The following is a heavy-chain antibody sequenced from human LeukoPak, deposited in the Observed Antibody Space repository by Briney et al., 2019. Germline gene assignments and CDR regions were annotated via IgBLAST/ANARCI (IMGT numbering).Heavy chain of an antibody. CDR1: GFTFNSYA. J-gene: IGHJ4*02. CDR3: ATNAGQWLVPYDY. V-gene: IGHV3-23*01. Sequence: GGSLRLSCVASGFTFNSYAMSWVRQAPGKGLEWVSSISGSGGYTYYADSVKGRFTISRDNSKNTLYLQMNNLRAEDTAVYYCATNAGQWLVPYDYWGQGTLVTVSS. CDR2: ISGSGGYT. D-gene: IGHD6-19*01.